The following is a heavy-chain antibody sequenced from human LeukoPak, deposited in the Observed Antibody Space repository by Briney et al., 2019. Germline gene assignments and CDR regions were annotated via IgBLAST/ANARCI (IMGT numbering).Heavy chain of an antibody. CDR2: IYSDGATT. D-gene: IGHD1-14*01. CDR3: ARVRTTNGYDF. V-gene: IGHV3-74*03. Sequence: PGGSLRLSCEASGFTFSAPWMDWIRQAPGKGPEWVSRIYSDGATTQYAESVKGRFTISRDNARNTLFLQMNSLRAEDTAVYHCARVRTTNGYDFWGQGTMVIVSS. J-gene: IGHJ3*01. CDR1: GFTFSAPW.